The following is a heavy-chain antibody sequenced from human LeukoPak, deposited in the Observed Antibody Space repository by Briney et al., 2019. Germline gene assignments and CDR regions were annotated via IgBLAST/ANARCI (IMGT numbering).Heavy chain of an antibody. CDR2: ISYDGSNK. CDR1: GFTFSSYA. D-gene: IGHD2-21*02. V-gene: IGHV3-30-3*01. CDR3: ARASGGDCYSTFDY. J-gene: IGHJ4*02. Sequence: GGSLRLSCAASGFTFSSYAMHWVRQAPGKGLEWVAVISYDGSNKYYADSVKGRFTISRDNSKNTLYLQMNSLRAEDTAVNYCARASGGDCYSTFDYWGQGTLVTVSS.